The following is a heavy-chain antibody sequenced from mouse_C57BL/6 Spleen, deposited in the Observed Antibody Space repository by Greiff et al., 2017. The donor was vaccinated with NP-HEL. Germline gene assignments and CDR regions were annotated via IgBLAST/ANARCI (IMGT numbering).Heavy chain of an antibody. CDR3: ARFDGYSAWFAY. D-gene: IGHD2-3*01. J-gene: IGHJ3*01. CDR2: IDPEDGET. Sequence: EVMLVESGAELVKPGASVKLSCTASGFNIKDYYMHWVKQRTEQGLEWIGRIDPEDGETNYAPNFQGKAPISADTSSNTAYLQLSSLTSEDTAVYYCARFDGYSAWFAYWGQGTLVTVSA. V-gene: IGHV14-2*01. CDR1: GFNIKDYY.